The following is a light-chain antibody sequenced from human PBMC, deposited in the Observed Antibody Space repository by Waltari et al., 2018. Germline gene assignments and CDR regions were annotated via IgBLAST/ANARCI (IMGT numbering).Light chain of an antibody. Sequence: DIQMTQSPSSLSASVGDSVTITCQASQDISNYLNWYQQKPGKAPKLLIYDASNLETGVPSRFSGSGSGTDFTFTISSLQPEDIATYYCQQYDNLPTYTFGQGTKLEIK. CDR1: QDISNY. CDR2: DAS. CDR3: QQYDNLPTYT. J-gene: IGKJ2*01. V-gene: IGKV1-33*01.